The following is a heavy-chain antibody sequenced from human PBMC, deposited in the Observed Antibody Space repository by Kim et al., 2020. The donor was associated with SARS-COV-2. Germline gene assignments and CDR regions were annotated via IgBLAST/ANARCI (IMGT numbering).Heavy chain of an antibody. CDR3: ARDSVRHFDY. J-gene: IGHJ4*02. CDR2: YN. V-gene: IGHV6-1*01. D-gene: IGHD6-6*01. Sequence: YNAYAVSVKSRITINPAPSKNQFSLQLNSVTPEDTAVYYCARDSVRHFDYWGQGTLVTVSS.